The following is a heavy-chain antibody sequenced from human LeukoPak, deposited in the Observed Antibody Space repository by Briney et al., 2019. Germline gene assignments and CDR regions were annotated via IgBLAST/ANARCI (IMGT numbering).Heavy chain of an antibody. J-gene: IGHJ4*02. CDR1: GYTFTSYD. D-gene: IGHD3-10*01. Sequence: ASVKVSCKASGYTFTSYDINWVRQATEQGLEWMGWMNPNSGNTGYAQKFQGRVTMTRNTSISTAYMELSSLRSEDTAVYYCARGLGRVRFGEYYFDYWGQGTLVTVSS. CDR2: MNPNSGNT. CDR3: ARGLGRVRFGEYYFDY. V-gene: IGHV1-8*01.